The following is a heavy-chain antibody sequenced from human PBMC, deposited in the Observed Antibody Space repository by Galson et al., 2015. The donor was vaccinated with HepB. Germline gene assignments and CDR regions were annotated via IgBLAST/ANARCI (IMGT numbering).Heavy chain of an antibody. CDR1: GFTFSSYW. CDR2: IDTDGEIT. CDR3: AKDGANYGDEFWYFDL. Sequence: SLRLSCAASGFTFSSYWMHWVRQAPGKGLVWVSRIDTDGEITTYADSVKGRFTISRDNAKNTLYLQMNSLRAEDTAVYYCAKDGANYGDEFWYFDLWGRGTLVTVSS. J-gene: IGHJ2*01. V-gene: IGHV3-74*03. D-gene: IGHD4-17*01.